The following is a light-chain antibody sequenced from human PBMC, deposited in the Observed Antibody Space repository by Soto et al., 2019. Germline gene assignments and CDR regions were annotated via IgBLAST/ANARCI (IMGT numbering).Light chain of an antibody. CDR2: GAS. CDR3: QEYGSSGLT. CDR1: QSVSSRY. V-gene: IGKV3-20*01. J-gene: IGKJ4*01. Sequence: EIVLAQSPGTLSLSPGERATLSCRASQSVSSRYLARYQQKPGQAPRLLIYGASSRATGIPDRFRGSGSGTDFTLTISRLEPEDFAVYYCQEYGSSGLTFGGGTKVDIK.